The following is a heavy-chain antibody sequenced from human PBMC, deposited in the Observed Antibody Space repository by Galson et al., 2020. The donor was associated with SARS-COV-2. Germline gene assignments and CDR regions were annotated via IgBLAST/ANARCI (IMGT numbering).Heavy chain of an antibody. V-gene: IGHV3-11*06. CDR1: GFTFSDYY. J-gene: IGHJ3*02. CDR3: ARSNWGLSDAFDI. CDR2: ISSSSYT. D-gene: IGHD7-27*01. Sequence: GGSLRLSCAASGFTFSDYYMSWIRQAPGKGLEWVSYISSSSYTNYADSVKGRFTISRDNAKNSLYLQMNSLRAEDTAVYYCARSNWGLSDAFDIWGQGTMVTVSS.